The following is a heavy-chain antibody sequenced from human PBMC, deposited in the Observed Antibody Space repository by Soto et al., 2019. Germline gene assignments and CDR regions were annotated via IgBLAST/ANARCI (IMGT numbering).Heavy chain of an antibody. Sequence: QVQLQESGPGLVKPSETLSLTCTVSGGSVSSGSYYWSWIRQPPGKGLEWIGYIYYSGSTNYNPSLKSRVTISVDTSKNQFSLKLSSVTAADTAVYYCARTRGYSFNYFDYWGQGTLVTVSS. CDR1: GGSVSSGSYY. CDR3: ARTRGYSFNYFDY. J-gene: IGHJ4*02. V-gene: IGHV4-61*01. CDR2: IYYSGST. D-gene: IGHD5-18*01.